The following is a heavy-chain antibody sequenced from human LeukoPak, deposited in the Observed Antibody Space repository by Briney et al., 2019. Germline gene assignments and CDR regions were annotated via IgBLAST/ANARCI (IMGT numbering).Heavy chain of an antibody. CDR2: ITSGDST. V-gene: IGHV3-23*01. J-gene: IGHJ4*02. CDR1: GFTFSNYA. Sequence: GGSLRLSCAAFGFTFSNYAMSWVRQAPGKGLEWVSAITSGDSTYYADSVKGRFTISRDNSKNTLYLQMNSLRAEDTAVYHCARAYSTSWYDYWGQGTLVTVSS. CDR3: ARAYSTSWYDY. D-gene: IGHD6-13*01.